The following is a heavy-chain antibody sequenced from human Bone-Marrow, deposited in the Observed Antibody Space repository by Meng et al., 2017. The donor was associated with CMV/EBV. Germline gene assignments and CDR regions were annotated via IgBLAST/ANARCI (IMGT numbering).Heavy chain of an antibody. CDR2: IYTGGGT. J-gene: IGHJ4*02. CDR1: GFILSNNY. V-gene: IGHV3-53*01. Sequence: GGSLRLSCAASGFILSNNYMSWVRQAPGKGLKWVSVIYTGGGTYYTDSVKGRFTISRDNAKNSLYLQMNSLRAEDTAVYYCARARSPYWGQGTLVTVSS. CDR3: ARARSPY.